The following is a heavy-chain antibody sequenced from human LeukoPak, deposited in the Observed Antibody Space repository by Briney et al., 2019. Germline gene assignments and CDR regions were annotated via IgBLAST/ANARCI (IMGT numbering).Heavy chain of an antibody. D-gene: IGHD4-17*01. CDR2: IYPGDSDT. CDR3: ARLDFGDSGSEYFDY. J-gene: IGHJ4*02. Sequence: GESLKISCKASGYTFTSYWIAWVRQMPGKGLEWMGMIYPGDSDTRYSPSFQGQVTFSADKSISSAYLQWSSLKASDTATYYCARLDFGDSGSEYFDYWGQGTLVTVSS. CDR1: GYTFTSYW. V-gene: IGHV5-51*01.